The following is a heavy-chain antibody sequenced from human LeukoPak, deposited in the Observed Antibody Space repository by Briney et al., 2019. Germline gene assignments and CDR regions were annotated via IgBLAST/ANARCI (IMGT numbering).Heavy chain of an antibody. Sequence: GGSLRLSCAASGFIFSEYWMSWVRQAPGKGLEWVASINLEGSENYYVDSVEGRFTIFRDNAKNSLYLQMNSLRAEDTAVYYCSGWYDSGAFDMWGPGTVVIVSS. CDR3: SGWYDSGAFDM. V-gene: IGHV3-7*01. J-gene: IGHJ3*02. D-gene: IGHD6-19*01. CDR1: GFIFSEYW. CDR2: INLEGSEN.